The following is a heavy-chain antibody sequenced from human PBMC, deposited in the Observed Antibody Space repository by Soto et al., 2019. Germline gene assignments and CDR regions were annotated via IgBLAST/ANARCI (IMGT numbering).Heavy chain of an antibody. Sequence: PGGSLRLSCAASGFTVSSNYMSWVRQAPGKGLEWVSVIYTGGDTDYADSVKGRFTISRDNSKNTLYLQMNTLRAVDTAVYYCARRRYCTNGVCYGMDVWGQGTTVTVSS. CDR1: GFTVSSNY. CDR2: IYTGGDT. D-gene: IGHD2-8*01. J-gene: IGHJ6*02. CDR3: ARRRYCTNGVCYGMDV. V-gene: IGHV3-53*01.